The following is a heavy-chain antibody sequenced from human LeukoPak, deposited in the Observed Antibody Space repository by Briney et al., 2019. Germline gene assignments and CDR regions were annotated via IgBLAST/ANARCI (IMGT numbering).Heavy chain of an antibody. Sequence: GESLKISCAASGFTVSSNYMSWVRQAPGKGLEWVSVIYSGGSTYYADSVKGRFTISRENSKNTLYLQMNSLRAEDTVVYYCARGEHIVVVPAAIPLDYWGQGTLVTVSS. V-gene: IGHV3-66*02. CDR2: IYSGGST. D-gene: IGHD2-2*01. CDR1: GFTVSSNY. J-gene: IGHJ4*02. CDR3: ARGEHIVVVPAAIPLDY.